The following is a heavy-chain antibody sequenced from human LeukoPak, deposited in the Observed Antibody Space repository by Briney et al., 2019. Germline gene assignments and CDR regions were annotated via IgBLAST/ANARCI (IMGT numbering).Heavy chain of an antibody. Sequence: VQPGGSLRLSCAATGFTFRKHWMSWVRQTVGKGLECVAKIREDGNEKHYVDSVKGRFTISRDNAKNSLYLQMNSLRAEDTAVYYCARDNTGFLEWNHNWFDPWGQGTLVTVSS. CDR2: IREDGNEK. CDR1: GFTFRKHW. CDR3: ARDNTGFLEWNHNWFDP. V-gene: IGHV3-7*01. J-gene: IGHJ5*02. D-gene: IGHD3-3*01.